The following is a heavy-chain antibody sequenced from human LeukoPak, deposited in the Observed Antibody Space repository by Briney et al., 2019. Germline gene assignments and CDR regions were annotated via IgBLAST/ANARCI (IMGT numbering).Heavy chain of an antibody. CDR3: ARDRRDGYNWDAFDI. J-gene: IGHJ3*02. V-gene: IGHV3-21*01. Sequence: GGSLRLSCAASGFTFSSYTMNWVRQAPGKGLEWVSSISISSGYIAYADSLRGRFTVSRDNAKNSLFLQMSGLRAEDTAVYYCARDRRDGYNWDAFDIWGQGTMVTVSS. D-gene: IGHD5-24*01. CDR1: GFTFSSYT. CDR2: ISISSGYI.